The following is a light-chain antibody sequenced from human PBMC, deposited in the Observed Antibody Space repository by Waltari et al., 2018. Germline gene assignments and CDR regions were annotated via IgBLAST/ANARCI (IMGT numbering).Light chain of an antibody. CDR1: RXFEXXXDNKNY. CDR2: WAS. CDR3: XXXXSXPQX. J-gene: IGKJ1*01. V-gene: IGKV4-1*01. Sequence: DIVMTQSPXSLAXSXGXXXXXXXXXXRXFEXXXDNKNYLTWYQQKPGQPPXLLICWASTRESGVPDRFSGSGSGTDFTLTISRLQAEDVAXXXXXXXXSXPQXFGQGTXVEIK.